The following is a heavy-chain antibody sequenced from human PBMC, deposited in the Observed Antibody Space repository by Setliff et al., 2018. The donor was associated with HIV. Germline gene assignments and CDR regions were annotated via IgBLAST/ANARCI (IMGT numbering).Heavy chain of an antibody. CDR1: GGTFSNHG. V-gene: IGHV1-69*13. Sequence: GASVKVSCKASGGTFSNHGISWVRQAPGQGLEWMGGIIPILGTTQFAQKFQGRLTITAYESTSTAYMELSSLKSEDTAVYYCARARGIITTFDYWGQGTLVTVSS. CDR3: ARARGIITTFDY. D-gene: IGHD3-22*01. J-gene: IGHJ4*02. CDR2: IIPILGTT.